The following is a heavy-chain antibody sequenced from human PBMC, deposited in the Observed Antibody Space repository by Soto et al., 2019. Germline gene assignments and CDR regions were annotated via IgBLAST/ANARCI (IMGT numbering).Heavy chain of an antibody. CDR1: GFTFSTYN. Sequence: PGGSLRLSCEGSGFTFSTYNMDWVRQAPGKGLEWVSYITNTGGTIYYADSVRGRFTISRDNAKNTLFLQMNSLRDDDTAVYYCARDGNRGFDMDVWGQGTMVTVSS. J-gene: IGHJ6*02. CDR3: ARDGNRGFDMDV. CDR2: ITNTGGTI. V-gene: IGHV3-48*02.